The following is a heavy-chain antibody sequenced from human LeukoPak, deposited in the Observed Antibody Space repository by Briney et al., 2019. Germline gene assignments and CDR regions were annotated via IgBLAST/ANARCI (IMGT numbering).Heavy chain of an antibody. D-gene: IGHD6-13*01. V-gene: IGHV1-24*01. J-gene: IGHJ5*02. CDR1: GYTLTELS. Sequence: ASVKVSCKVSGYTLTELSMHWVRQAPGKGLEWMGGFDPEDGETIYAQKFQGRVTMTEDTSTDTAYTELSSLRSEDTAVYYCATIAAADRAWFDPWGQGTLVTVSS. CDR3: ATIAAADRAWFDP. CDR2: FDPEDGET.